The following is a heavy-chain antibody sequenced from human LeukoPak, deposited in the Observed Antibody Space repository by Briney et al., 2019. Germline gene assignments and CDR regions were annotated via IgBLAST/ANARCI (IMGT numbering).Heavy chain of an antibody. Sequence: SGGSLRLSCAASGFTFSSYAMSWVRQAPGKGLEWVSAISGSGGSTYYADSVKGRFTISRDNSKNTLYLQMNSLRAEDTAVYYRANGPSLNSGRIEQNDYWGQGTLVTVSS. CDR3: ANGPSLNSGRIEQNDY. J-gene: IGHJ4*02. CDR2: ISGSGGST. V-gene: IGHV3-23*01. D-gene: IGHD1-26*01. CDR1: GFTFSSYA.